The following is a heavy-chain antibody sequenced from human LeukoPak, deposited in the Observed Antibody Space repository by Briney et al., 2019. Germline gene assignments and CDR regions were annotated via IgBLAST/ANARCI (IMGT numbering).Heavy chain of an antibody. CDR3: ASSFGVVTHFDY. J-gene: IGHJ4*02. Sequence: PGGSLRLSCAASGFTFSSYSMNWVRQAPGKGLEWVSSISSSSSYIYYADSVKGRFTISRDNAKNSLYLQMNSLRAEDTAVYYCASSFGVVTHFDYRGQGTLVTVSS. CDR2: ISSSSSYI. V-gene: IGHV3-21*01. CDR1: GFTFSSYS. D-gene: IGHD3-3*01.